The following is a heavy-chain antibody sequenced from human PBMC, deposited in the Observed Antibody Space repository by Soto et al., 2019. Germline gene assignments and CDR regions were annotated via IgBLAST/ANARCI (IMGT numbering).Heavy chain of an antibody. CDR3: ARGGSGDIVVVAAIDY. D-gene: IGHD2-15*01. J-gene: IGHJ4*02. V-gene: IGHV4-31*03. Sequence: SETLSLTCSVSGGSISSGDYYWSWVRQHPGKGLEWIGYIFYSGSTYYNPSLKSRVTISVDTSKNQFSLKLSSVTAADTAVYNCARGGSGDIVVVAAIDYWGQGTLVTVSS. CDR1: GGSISSGDYY. CDR2: IFYSGST.